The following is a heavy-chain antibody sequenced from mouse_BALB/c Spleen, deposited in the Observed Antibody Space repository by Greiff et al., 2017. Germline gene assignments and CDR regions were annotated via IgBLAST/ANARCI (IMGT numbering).Heavy chain of an antibody. D-gene: IGHD2-14*01. J-gene: IGHJ2*01. CDR2: IYPGSGST. CDR1: GYTFTSYW. Sequence: LQQPGSELVRPGASVKLSCKASGYTFTSYWLHWVKQRPGQGLEWIGNIYPGSGSTNYDEKFKGKATLTSDKSSSTAYMELSSLTSEDSAVYYCAREVRHYFDYWGQGTTLTVSS. V-gene: IGHV1S22*01. CDR3: AREVRHYFDY.